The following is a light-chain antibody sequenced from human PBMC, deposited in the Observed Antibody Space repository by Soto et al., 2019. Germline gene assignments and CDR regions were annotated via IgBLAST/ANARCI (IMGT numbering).Light chain of an antibody. CDR1: QSVTGSY. CDR3: QQYGRSPPKT. CDR2: GAS. V-gene: IGKV3-20*01. J-gene: IGKJ1*01. Sequence: EIVLTQSPGTLSLSPGERATLSCRASQSVTGSYLAWYQQKPGQAPRLLIYGASTRATGIPDRFSGSGSGTEFTITISRLEPEDYGVYYCQQYGRSPPKTFGQGTKVEIK.